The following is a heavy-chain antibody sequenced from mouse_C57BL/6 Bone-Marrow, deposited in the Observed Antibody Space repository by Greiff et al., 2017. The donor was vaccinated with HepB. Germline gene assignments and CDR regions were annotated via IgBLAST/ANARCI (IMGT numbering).Heavy chain of an antibody. Sequence: QVQLQQPGAELVMPGASVKLSCKASGYTFTSYWMHWVKQRPGQGLEWIGEIDPSDSYTNYNQKFKGKSTLTVDKSSSTAYMQLSSLTSEDSAVYYCARSDWRITTVYWGQGTTLTVSS. CDR2: IDPSDSYT. D-gene: IGHD1-1*01. CDR1: GYTFTSYW. CDR3: ARSDWRITTVY. V-gene: IGHV1-69*01. J-gene: IGHJ2*01.